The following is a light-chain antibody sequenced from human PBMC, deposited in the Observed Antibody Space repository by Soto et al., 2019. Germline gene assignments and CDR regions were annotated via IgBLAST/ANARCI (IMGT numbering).Light chain of an antibody. Sequence: DVVLTQSPLSLPVTLGQPASISCRSSQSLVSSDGYVYLNWFQQRPGQSPRRLSYKVSKRDAGVRDKFGGSGSGTEYTLEISWVEAEDIASYYCMHFTHWITFGQGTRLQIE. J-gene: IGKJ5*01. CDR1: QSLVSSDGYVY. V-gene: IGKV2-30*01. CDR3: MHFTHWIT. CDR2: KVS.